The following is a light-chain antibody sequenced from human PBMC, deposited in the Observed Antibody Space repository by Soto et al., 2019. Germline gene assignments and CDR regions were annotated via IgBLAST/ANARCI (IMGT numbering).Light chain of an antibody. CDR2: GAS. CDR1: QAINSY. J-gene: IGKJ1*01. Sequence: DIPMTQFPSSLSASVGDKVTITCRASQAINSYLAWYQQRPGKVPKLLIYGASTLQSGVPSRFSGSGSVTEFTLTISSLQPEDVATYYCQKYDSAPGTFGQGTKVEIK. CDR3: QKYDSAPGT. V-gene: IGKV1-27*01.